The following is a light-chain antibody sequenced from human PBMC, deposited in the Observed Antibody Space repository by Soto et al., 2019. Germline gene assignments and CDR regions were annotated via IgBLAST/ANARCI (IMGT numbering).Light chain of an antibody. V-gene: IGLV2-11*01. Sequence: QPVLTQPRSVSGSPGQSVTISCTGTSSDVGGYNYVSWYQQHPGKAPKLVIYDVSKWPSGVPDRFSGSKSGNTASLTISGLQAEDEADYYCCSYAGSSLWVFGGGTKLTVL. CDR3: CSYAGSSLWV. J-gene: IGLJ3*02. CDR2: DVS. CDR1: SSDVGGYNY.